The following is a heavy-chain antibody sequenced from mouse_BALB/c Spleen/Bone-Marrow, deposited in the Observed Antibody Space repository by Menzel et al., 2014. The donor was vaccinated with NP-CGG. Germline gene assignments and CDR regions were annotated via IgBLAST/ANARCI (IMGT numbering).Heavy chain of an antibody. D-gene: IGHD2-1*01. J-gene: IGHJ4*01. CDR1: GYTFTTYT. CDR2: INPSSGYT. CDR3: ARVYGNYDAMDY. Sequence: LVESGAELARPGASVKMSCRASGYTFTTYTMHWVKQRPGQGLEWIGYINPSSGYTYYNQKFKDKATLTADKSSSAAYPQLSSLTSEDSAVYYCARVYGNYDAMDYWGQGTSVTVSS. V-gene: IGHV1-4*01.